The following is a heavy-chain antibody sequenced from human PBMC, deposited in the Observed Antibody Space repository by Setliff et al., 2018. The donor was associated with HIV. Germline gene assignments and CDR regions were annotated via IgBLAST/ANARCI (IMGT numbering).Heavy chain of an antibody. CDR1: GGSIISGSNY. J-gene: IGHJ3*02. V-gene: IGHV4-61*02. D-gene: IGHD6-13*01. Sequence: SETLSLTCTVSGGSIISGSNYWSWIRQPAGKGLEWIGRIYTSGSTNYNPSLKSRVTMSVDTSKNQFSLNLNSVTAADTAVYYCVRGPHTSSWYGGYAFDIWGQGTMVTVSS. CDR2: IYTSGST. CDR3: VRGPHTSSWYGGYAFDI.